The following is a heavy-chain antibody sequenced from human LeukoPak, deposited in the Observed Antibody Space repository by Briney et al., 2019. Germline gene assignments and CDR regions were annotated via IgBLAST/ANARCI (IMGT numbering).Heavy chain of an antibody. CDR2: INHSGST. D-gene: IGHD3-10*01. V-gene: IGHV4-34*01. CDR3: ARSHGSGSYYNLNDY. J-gene: IGHJ4*02. Sequence: SETLSLTCAIYGGSFSGYYWSWIRQPPGKGLEWIGEINHSGSTNYNPSLRSRVTISVDKSKNQFSLKLSSVTAADTAVYYCARSHGSGSYYNLNDYWGQGALVTVSS. CDR1: GGSFSGYY.